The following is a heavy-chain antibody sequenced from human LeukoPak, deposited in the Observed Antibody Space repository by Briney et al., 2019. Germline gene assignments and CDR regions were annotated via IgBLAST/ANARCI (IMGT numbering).Heavy chain of an antibody. J-gene: IGHJ4*02. D-gene: IGHD2-2*01. Sequence: PGRSLRLSCAASGFTFSSYAMHWVRQAPGKGLEWVAVISYDGSNKYYADSVKGRFTISRDNSKNTLYLQMNSLRAEDTAVYYCARAPAEFGVPAALLGHFDYWGQGTLVTVSS. CDR1: GFTFSSYA. V-gene: IGHV3-30-3*01. CDR2: ISYDGSNK. CDR3: ARAPAEFGVPAALLGHFDY.